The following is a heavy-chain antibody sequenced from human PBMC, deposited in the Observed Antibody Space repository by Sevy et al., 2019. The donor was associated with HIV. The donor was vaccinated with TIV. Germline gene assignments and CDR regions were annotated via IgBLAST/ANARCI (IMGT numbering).Heavy chain of an antibody. CDR3: AKGAGIAAGGTGGLFDD. CDR2: ISGNSGII. V-gene: IGHV3-9*01. D-gene: IGHD6-13*01. J-gene: IGHJ4*02. CDR1: RFTFDDYA. Sequence: GGSLRLSCVVSRFTFDDYAMHWVRQAPGKGLEWVSGISGNSGIIGYADSVKGRFTISRDSAKNSLYLQMNSLRPEDTALYYCAKGAGIAAGGTGGLFDDWGRGTLVTVSS.